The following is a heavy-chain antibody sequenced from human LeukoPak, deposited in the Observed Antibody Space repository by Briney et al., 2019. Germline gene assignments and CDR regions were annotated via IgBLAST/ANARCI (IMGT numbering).Heavy chain of an antibody. V-gene: IGHV3-9*03. J-gene: IGHJ4*02. CDR2: ISWNSGSI. CDR1: GFTFDDYA. CDR3: AKEGRLETYFDY. D-gene: IGHD1-1*01. Sequence: GRSLRLSCAASGFTFDDYAMHWVRQAPGKGLEWVSGISWNSGSIGYADSVKGRFTISRDNAKNSLYLQMNSLRAEDMALYYCAKEGRLETYFDYWGQGTLVTVSS.